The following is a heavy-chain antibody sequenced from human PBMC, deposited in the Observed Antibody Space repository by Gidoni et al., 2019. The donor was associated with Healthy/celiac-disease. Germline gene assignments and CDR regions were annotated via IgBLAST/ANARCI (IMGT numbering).Heavy chain of an antibody. D-gene: IGHD6-13*01. J-gene: IGHJ5*02. V-gene: IGHV3-23*01. CDR3: AKVSSSSSDP. CDR2: MSGSGGIT. CDR1: GFTCSSYA. Sequence: EVQVLEPGGGLVQPGGSLRLSCAAAGFTCSSYAMSWVRQAPGKGLEWVSAMSGSGGITYSADSVKGRFTIYRDNSKNTLYLQLNTLRAEDTAVYYCAKVSSSSSDPWGQGTLVTVSS.